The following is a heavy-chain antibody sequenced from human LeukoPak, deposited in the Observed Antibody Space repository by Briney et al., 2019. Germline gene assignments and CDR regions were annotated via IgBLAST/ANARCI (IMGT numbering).Heavy chain of an antibody. CDR3: ARSIPYGTTWYGRSDY. D-gene: IGHD6-13*01. Sequence: GGSLRLSCAASGFPFSSYSMTWVRQAPGKGLEWVANIKPDGTTKFYVDSVKGRFTISRDNALNSLYLQMNGLRAEDTAIYYCARSIPYGTTWYGRSDYWGQGTLVTVSS. V-gene: IGHV3-7*03. J-gene: IGHJ4*02. CDR1: GFPFSSYS. CDR2: IKPDGTTK.